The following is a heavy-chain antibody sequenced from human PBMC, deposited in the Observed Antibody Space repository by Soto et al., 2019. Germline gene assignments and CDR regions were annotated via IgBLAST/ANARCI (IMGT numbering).Heavy chain of an antibody. Sequence: SETLSLTCSVSGDSMTGANWGWFRQSPEKGLEWIGYIDCSGSTNYNPSLKSRITISVDTSKNQFSLKLSSVTAADTAVYYCARGIAAAQNNWFDPWGQGTLVTVSS. J-gene: IGHJ5*02. D-gene: IGHD6-13*01. CDR1: GDSMTGAN. CDR3: ARGIAAAQNNWFDP. CDR2: IDCSGST. V-gene: IGHV4-59*12.